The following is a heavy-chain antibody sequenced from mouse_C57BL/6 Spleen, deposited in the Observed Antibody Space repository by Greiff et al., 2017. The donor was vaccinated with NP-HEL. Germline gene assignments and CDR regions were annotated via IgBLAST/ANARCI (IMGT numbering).Heavy chain of an antibody. CDR3: ARSLLGIDY. Sequence: VQLQQPGAELVRPGSSVKLSCKASGYTFTSYWMDWVKQRPGQGLEWIGNIYPSDSETHYNQKFKDKATLTVDKSSSTAYMQLSSLTSEDSAVYYCARSLLGIDYWGQGTTLTVSS. CDR2: IYPSDSET. J-gene: IGHJ2*01. CDR1: GYTFTSYW. D-gene: IGHD2-10*01. V-gene: IGHV1-61*01.